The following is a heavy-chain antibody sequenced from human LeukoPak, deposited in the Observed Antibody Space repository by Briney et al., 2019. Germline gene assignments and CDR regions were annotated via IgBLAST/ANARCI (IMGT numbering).Heavy chain of an antibody. CDR3: ARGSGYYGEDFEY. CDR1: GYSISSGYY. J-gene: IGHJ4*02. D-gene: IGHD3-22*01. CDR2: IYYSGGT. V-gene: IGHV4-38-2*02. Sequence: SETLSLTCSVSGYSISSGYYWGWIRQPPGKGLEWIGNIYYSGGTYYNPSLKSRVTISLDTSKNQFSLKLSSVTAADTAVYYCARGSGYYGEDFEYWGQGTLVTVSS.